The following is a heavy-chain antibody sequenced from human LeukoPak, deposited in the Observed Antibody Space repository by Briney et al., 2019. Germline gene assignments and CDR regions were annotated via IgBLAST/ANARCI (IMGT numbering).Heavy chain of an antibody. Sequence: GGSLRLSCAASGFTFSSYWMSWVRQAPGKGLEWVANIKQDGSEKYYVDSVKGRFTISRDNAKNSLCLQMNSLRAEDTAVYYCARDSSSWYGGFDYWGQGTLVTVSS. D-gene: IGHD6-13*01. CDR2: IKQDGSEK. CDR1: GFTFSSYW. CDR3: ARDSSSWYGGFDY. V-gene: IGHV3-7*01. J-gene: IGHJ4*02.